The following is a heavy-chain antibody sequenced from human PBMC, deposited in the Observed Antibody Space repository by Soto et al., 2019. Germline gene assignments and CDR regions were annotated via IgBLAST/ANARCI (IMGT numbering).Heavy chain of an antibody. CDR2: IWYDGSNK. D-gene: IGHD3-9*01. J-gene: IGHJ5*02. CDR1: GFTFSSYG. CDR3: ARDSGYYDIFPGWFDP. V-gene: IGHV3-33*01. Sequence: GGSLRLSCAASGFTFSSYGMHWVRQAPGKGLEWVAVIWYDGSNKYYADSVKGRFTISRDNSKNTLYLQMNSLRAEDTAVYYCARDSGYYDIFPGWFDPWGQGTLVTVSS.